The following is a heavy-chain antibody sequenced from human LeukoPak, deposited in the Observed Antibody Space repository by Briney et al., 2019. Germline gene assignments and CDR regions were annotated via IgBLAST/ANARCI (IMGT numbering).Heavy chain of an antibody. CDR3: ASNMYSENYYLYPF. V-gene: IGHV3-11*04. D-gene: IGHD1-26*01. CDR2: ISTSGSTT. J-gene: IGHJ4*02. CDR1: GFTFSDYY. Sequence: GGSLRLSCAASGFTFSDYYMSWIRQAPGKGLEWVSYISTSGSTTYYADSVKGRFTISRDNVKNSLYLQMNSLRAEDTAVYYCASNMYSENYYLYPFWGQGTLVTVSS.